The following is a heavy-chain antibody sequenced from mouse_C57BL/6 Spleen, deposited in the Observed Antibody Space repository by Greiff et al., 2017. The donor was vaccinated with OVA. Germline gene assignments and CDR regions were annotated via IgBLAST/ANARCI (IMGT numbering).Heavy chain of an antibody. CDR3: AREPNDYEDWYFDV. V-gene: IGHV2-9-1*01. Sequence: VKLMESGPGLVAPSQSLSITCTVSGFSLTSYAISWVRQPPGKGLEWLGVIWTGGGTNYNSALKSRLSISKDNSKSQVFLKMNSLQTDDTARYYCAREPNDYEDWYFDVWGTGTTVTVSS. J-gene: IGHJ1*03. CDR1: GFSLTSYA. D-gene: IGHD2-4*01. CDR2: IWTGGGT.